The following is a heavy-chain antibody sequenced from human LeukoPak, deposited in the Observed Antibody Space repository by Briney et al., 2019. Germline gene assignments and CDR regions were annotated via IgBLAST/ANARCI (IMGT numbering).Heavy chain of an antibody. D-gene: IGHD5-24*01. Sequence: SQTLSLTCVLSGDSLVSNSTACNWIRQSPSRGLEWLGRTYYRSKWYNDYAVSVKSRIIIKPGTSKNQFSLQLNSVTPEDTAVYYCARGGQGDGYSADEAFDVWGQGTMVTVS. V-gene: IGHV6-1*01. CDR1: GDSLVSNSTA. CDR3: ARGGQGDGYSADEAFDV. CDR2: TYYRSKWYN. J-gene: IGHJ3*01.